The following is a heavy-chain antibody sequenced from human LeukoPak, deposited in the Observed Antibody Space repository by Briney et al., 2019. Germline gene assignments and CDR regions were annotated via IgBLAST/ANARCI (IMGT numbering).Heavy chain of an antibody. Sequence: GGSLRLSCAASGFSFSENWMSWVSQAPGKGPEWVANIRPDGNVAFHVDFVKGRFSISRDNAKNTLYLQMNGLRVEDTALYYCARDDHWGWDKWGRGTLVTVSS. CDR1: GFSFSENW. CDR3: ARDDHWGWDK. J-gene: IGHJ4*02. V-gene: IGHV3-7*01. CDR2: IRPDGNVA. D-gene: IGHD7-27*01.